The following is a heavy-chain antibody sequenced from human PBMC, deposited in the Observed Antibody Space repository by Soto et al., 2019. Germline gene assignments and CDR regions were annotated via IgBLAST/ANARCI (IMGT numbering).Heavy chain of an antibody. V-gene: IGHV3-7*01. CDR3: ARGLRSCSSISCLNWFDP. CDR2: IKQDGSEK. CDR1: GFTFSSYW. D-gene: IGHD2-2*01. J-gene: IGHJ5*02. Sequence: GGSQRLSCAASGFTFSSYWMSWVRQAPGKGGEWVANIKQDGSEKYYVDSVKGRFTISRDNAKNSLYLQMNSLRAEDTAVYYGARGLRSCSSISCLNWFDPWGQGTLVTVSS.